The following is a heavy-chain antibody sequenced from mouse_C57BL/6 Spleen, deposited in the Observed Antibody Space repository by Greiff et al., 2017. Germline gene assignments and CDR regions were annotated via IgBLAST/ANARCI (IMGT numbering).Heavy chain of an antibody. Sequence: DVKLQESGGGLVQPGGSLSLSCAASGFTFTDYYMSWVRQPPGKALEWLGFIRNKANGYTTEYSASVKGRFTISRDNSQIILYLQMNALRAEDMATYDGARYIYYYGSSYDGGTFYFDYWGQGTTLTVSS. D-gene: IGHD1-1*01. J-gene: IGHJ2*01. V-gene: IGHV7-3*01. CDR3: ARYIYYYGSSYDGGTFYFDY. CDR2: IRNKANGYTT. CDR1: GFTFTDYY.